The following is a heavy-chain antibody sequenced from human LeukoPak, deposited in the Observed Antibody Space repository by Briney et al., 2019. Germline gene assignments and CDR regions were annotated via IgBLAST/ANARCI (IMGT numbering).Heavy chain of an antibody. Sequence: SETLSLTCTVSGGSISSYYWSWIRQPPGRGLEWIGFIYYSGSTSYRPSLKSRVTISVDTSKNRFSLKLTSVTAADTAVYYCARRPMTSVFFDIWGQGTMVTVSS. CDR1: GGSISSYY. CDR2: IYYSGST. V-gene: IGHV4-59*08. J-gene: IGHJ3*02. D-gene: IGHD3-22*01. CDR3: ARRPMTSVFFDI.